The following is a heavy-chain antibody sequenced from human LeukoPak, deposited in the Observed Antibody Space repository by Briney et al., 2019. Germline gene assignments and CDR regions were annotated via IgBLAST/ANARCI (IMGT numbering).Heavy chain of an antibody. CDR1: GGSFSGYY. CDR2: INHSGST. D-gene: IGHD2-21*02. V-gene: IGHV4-34*01. Sequence: SDTLSLTCAVYGGSFSGYYWCWIRQAPGKGLEWIGEINHSGSTNYNPSLKSRVTISVDTSKNQFSLKLSSVTAADTAVYYCARCLRPVVTRALGYWGQGTLVTVSS. CDR3: ARCLRPVVTRALGY. J-gene: IGHJ4*02.